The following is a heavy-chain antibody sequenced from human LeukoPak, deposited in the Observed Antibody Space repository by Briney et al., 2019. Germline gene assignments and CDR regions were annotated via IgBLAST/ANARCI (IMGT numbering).Heavy chain of an antibody. CDR3: ARGAVAGRANAFDI. CDR1: GFTFTDTY. D-gene: IGHD1-26*01. J-gene: IGHJ3*02. V-gene: IGHV3-11*04. Sequence: GGSLRLSCAVSGFTFTDTYMTWIRQAPGKGLESLSYISPSGTDISYADSVKGRFTISRDNAKNSLYLQMNSLRAEDTAVYYCARGAVAGRANAFDIWGQGTMVTVSS. CDR2: ISPSGTDI.